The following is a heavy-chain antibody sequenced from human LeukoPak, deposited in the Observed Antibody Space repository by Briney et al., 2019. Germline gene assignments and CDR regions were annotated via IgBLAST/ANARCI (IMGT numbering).Heavy chain of an antibody. CDR2: ISYDGSNK. D-gene: IGHD6-19*01. Sequence: GGSLRLSCAASGFTFSDYYMSWIRQAPGKGLEWVAVISYDGSNKYYADSVKGRFTISRDNSKNTLYLQMNSLRAEDTAVYYCAKAPRAGTPYYYYGMDVWGQGTTVTVSS. V-gene: IGHV3-30*18. CDR3: AKAPRAGTPYYYYGMDV. CDR1: GFTFSDYY. J-gene: IGHJ6*02.